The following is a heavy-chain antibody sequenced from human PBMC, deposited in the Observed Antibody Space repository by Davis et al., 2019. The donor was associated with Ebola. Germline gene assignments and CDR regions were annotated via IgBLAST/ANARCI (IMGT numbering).Heavy chain of an antibody. CDR3: ARGKNWGHNWFDP. CDR1: GFRVFNYA. V-gene: IGHV3-33*01. D-gene: IGHD7-27*01. J-gene: IGHJ5*02. CDR2: FPFDGNNI. Sequence: GGSLRLSCTASGFRVFNYAMHWVRQAPGKGLEWVAVFPFDGNNIRYGDSVKGRFTISRDNAENTVYLQMSDLRAEDTAVYFCARGKNWGHNWFDPWGQGTLVTVSS.